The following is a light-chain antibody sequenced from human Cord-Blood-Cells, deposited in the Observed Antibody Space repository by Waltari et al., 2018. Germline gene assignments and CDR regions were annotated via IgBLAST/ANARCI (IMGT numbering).Light chain of an antibody. CDR2: EVS. CDR3: SSYAGSSYV. CDR1: SSDVGGYNY. V-gene: IGLV2-8*01. J-gene: IGLJ1*01. Sequence: GSPGQSVTISCTGTSSDVGGYNYVSWYQQHPGKAPKLMIYEVSKRPSGVPDRFSGSKSGNTASLTVSGLQAEDEADYYCSSYAGSSYVFGTGTKVTVL.